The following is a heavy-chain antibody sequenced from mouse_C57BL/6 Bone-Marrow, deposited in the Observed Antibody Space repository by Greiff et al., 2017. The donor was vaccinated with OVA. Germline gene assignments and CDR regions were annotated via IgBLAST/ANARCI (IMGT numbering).Heavy chain of an antibody. D-gene: IGHD1-1*01. CDR1: GYTFTSYW. V-gene: IGHV1-55*01. Sequence: QVQLQQPGAELVKPGASVKMSCKASGYTFTSYWITWVKQRPGQGLEWIGVIYPGSGSTNYNEKFKSKATLTVDTSSSTAYMQLSSLTSEDSAVYYCARADYYYGSNFDYWGQGTTLTVSS. J-gene: IGHJ2*01. CDR3: ARADYYYGSNFDY. CDR2: IYPGSGST.